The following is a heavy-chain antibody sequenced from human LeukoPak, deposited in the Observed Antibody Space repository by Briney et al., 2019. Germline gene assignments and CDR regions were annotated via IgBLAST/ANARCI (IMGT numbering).Heavy chain of an antibody. J-gene: IGHJ5*02. CDR1: GGSFSGYY. V-gene: IGHV4-34*01. CDR3: ARGIPFDP. Sequence: SETLSLTCAVYGGSFSGYYWSWIRQPPGKGLEWIGEINHSGSTNYNPSLKSRVTISVDTSKNQFSLKLSSVTAADTAVYYCARGIPFDPWGQGTLVTVSS. CDR2: INHSGST.